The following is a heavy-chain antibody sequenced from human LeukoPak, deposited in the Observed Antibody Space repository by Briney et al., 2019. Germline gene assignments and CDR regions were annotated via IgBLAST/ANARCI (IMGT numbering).Heavy chain of an antibody. V-gene: IGHV3-64*01. CDR1: GFTFSSYA. D-gene: IGHD1-7*01. CDR2: ISSNGGST. CDR3: ARDPGTTFYYYYMDV. J-gene: IGHJ6*03. Sequence: GRSLRLSCAASGFTFSSYAMHWVSQAPGKGLEYGSAISSNGGSTYYANSVKGRFTISRDNSRNTLYLQMGSLRAEDMAVYYCARDPGTTFYYYYMDVWGKGTTVTVSS.